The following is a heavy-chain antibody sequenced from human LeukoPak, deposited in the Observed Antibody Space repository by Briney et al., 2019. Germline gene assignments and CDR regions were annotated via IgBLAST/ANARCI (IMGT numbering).Heavy chain of an antibody. CDR3: ARDQSLLEGAPSVDY. CDR1: GYTFTSYG. V-gene: IGHV1-18*01. CDR2: ISAYNGNT. Sequence: VASVKVSCKASGYTFTSYGISWVRQAPGQGLEWMGWISAYNGNTNYAQKLQGRVTMTTDTSTSTAYMELRSLRSDDTAVYYCARDQSLLEGAPSVDYWGQGTLVTVSS. J-gene: IGHJ4*02. D-gene: IGHD1-26*01.